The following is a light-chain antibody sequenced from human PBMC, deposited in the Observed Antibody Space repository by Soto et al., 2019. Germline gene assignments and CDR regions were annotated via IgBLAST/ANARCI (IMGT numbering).Light chain of an antibody. CDR1: QSVSSNY. CDR3: QQYGRSPA. CDR2: GAS. V-gene: IGKV3-20*01. Sequence: EIVLTQSPGTLSLSPGERATLSCRASQSVSSNYLAWYQQKPGQAPRLLIYGASSRATGIPDRFSGSGSGTDFTLTISRLEPEDFAGYYCQQYGRSPAFGGGTKVEIK. J-gene: IGKJ4*01.